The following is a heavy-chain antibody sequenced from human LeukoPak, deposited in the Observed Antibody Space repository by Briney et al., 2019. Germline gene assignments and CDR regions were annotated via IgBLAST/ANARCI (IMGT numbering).Heavy chain of an antibody. CDR2: IIPILGIA. V-gene: IGHV1-69*04. CDR1: GGTFSSYA. Sequence: SVKVSCKASGGTFSSYAISWVRQAPGQGLEWMGSIIPILGIANYAQKFQGRVTITADKSTSTAHMELSSLRSEDTAVYYCARGSYYDSSGYHDWGQGTLVTVSS. J-gene: IGHJ4*02. CDR3: ARGSYYDSSGYHD. D-gene: IGHD3-22*01.